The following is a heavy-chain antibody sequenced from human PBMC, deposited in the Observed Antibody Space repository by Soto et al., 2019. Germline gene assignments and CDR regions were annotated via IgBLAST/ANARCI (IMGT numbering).Heavy chain of an antibody. J-gene: IGHJ4*02. CDR1: GGSFSGYY. CDR2: INHSGST. V-gene: IGHV4-34*01. D-gene: IGHD6-13*01. Sequence: QVQLQQWGAGLLKPSETLSLTCAVYGGSFSGYYWSWIRQPPGKGLEWIGEINHSGSTNYNPSLKSRVTISVDTSKNQFSLKLSSVTAADTAVYYCARGDSSSWYGYFDYWGQGTLVTVSS. CDR3: ARGDSSSWYGYFDY.